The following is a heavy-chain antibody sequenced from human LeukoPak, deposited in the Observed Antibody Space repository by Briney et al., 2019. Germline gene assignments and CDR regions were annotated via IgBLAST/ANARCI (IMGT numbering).Heavy chain of an antibody. CDR3: ARDPLNTYSFFDY. CDR1: GYTFTSYY. CDR2: INPNSGGT. V-gene: IGHV1-2*02. J-gene: IGHJ4*02. D-gene: IGHD2-21*01. Sequence: ASVKVSCKASGYTFTSYYMHWVRQAPGQGLEWMGWINPNSGGTNYAQKFQGRVTMTRDTSISTAYMELSRLRSDDTAVYYCARDPLNTYSFFDYWGQGTLVTVSS.